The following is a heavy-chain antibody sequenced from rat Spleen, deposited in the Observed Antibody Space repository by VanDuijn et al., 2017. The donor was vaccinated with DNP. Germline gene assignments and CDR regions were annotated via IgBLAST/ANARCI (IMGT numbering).Heavy chain of an antibody. V-gene: IGHV5-22*01. CDR3: VRHVLPLRVWDY. CDR2: ISYDGGNT. J-gene: IGHJ2*01. Sequence: EVQLVESGGGLVQPGRSLKLSCAASGFTFSDYYMAWVRQAPTKGLEWVAYISYDGGNTNYGDSVKGRFTISRDNAKSTLYLQMNSLRSEDTATYHCVRHVLPLRVWDYWGQGVMVTVSS. CDR1: GFTFSDYY. D-gene: IGHD1-4*01.